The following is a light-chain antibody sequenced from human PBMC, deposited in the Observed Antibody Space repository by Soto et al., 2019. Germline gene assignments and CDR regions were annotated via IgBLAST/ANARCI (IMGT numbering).Light chain of an antibody. V-gene: IGLV2-11*01. J-gene: IGLJ1*01. CDR2: DVN. Sequence: QSVLTQPRSVSGSPGQSVTISCTGTSNDIGAYNYVSWYQQHPGRAPKVMIYDVNKRPSGVPDRFSGSKSANTASLTIFGLQAEDEADYYCCSYAPSYTFVXGTGTKVTVL. CDR1: SNDIGAYNY. CDR3: CSYAPSYTFV.